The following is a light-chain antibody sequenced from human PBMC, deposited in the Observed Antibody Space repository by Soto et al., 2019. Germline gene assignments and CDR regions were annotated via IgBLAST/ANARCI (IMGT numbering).Light chain of an antibody. Sequence: QPVLTQPASVSGSPGQSITISCTGTSSDVGGYNYVSWYQQHPGKAPKLMIYEVSNRPSGVSNRFSGSKSGNTASLPISGLQAEDEADYYCSSYTSSSTWVFGGGTKLTVL. CDR1: SSDVGGYNY. CDR2: EVS. CDR3: SSYTSSSTWV. J-gene: IGLJ3*02. V-gene: IGLV2-14*01.